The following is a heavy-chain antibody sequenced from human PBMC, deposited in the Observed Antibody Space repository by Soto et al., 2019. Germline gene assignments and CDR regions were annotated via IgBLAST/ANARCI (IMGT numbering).Heavy chain of an antibody. CDR3: ARMIYDNSGYSPNFDY. Sequence: QVTLKESGPVLVKPTETLTLTCTVSGFSLSNARMGVSWIRQPPGKALEWVAHIFPNDEKSYSTSLKSRLTISKDTSKSQVVLTMTNMDPVDTATYYCARMIYDNSGYSPNFDYWGQGTLVTVSS. CDR1: GFSLSNARMG. CDR2: IFPNDEK. V-gene: IGHV2-26*01. D-gene: IGHD3-22*01. J-gene: IGHJ4*02.